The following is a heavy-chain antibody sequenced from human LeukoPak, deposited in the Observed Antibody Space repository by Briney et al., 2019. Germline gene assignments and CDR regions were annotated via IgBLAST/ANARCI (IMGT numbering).Heavy chain of an antibody. D-gene: IGHD6-19*01. J-gene: IGHJ5*02. CDR3: ARPYSSGYTNWFDP. Sequence: GGSLRLSCAASGFTFSSYWMSWVRQAPGKGLEWVANIRHDGSEKYYVDSVKGRFTISRDNAKSSLYLQMNSLRAEDTAVYYCARPYSSGYTNWFDPWGQGTLVTVSS. CDR1: GFTFSSYW. CDR2: IRHDGSEK. V-gene: IGHV3-7*03.